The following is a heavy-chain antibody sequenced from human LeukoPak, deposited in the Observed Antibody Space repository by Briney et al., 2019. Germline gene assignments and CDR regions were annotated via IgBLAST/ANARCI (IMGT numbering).Heavy chain of an antibody. Sequence: PGGSLRLSCAASGFTFDDYGMSWVRQAPGKGLEWVSGINWNGGSTGYADSVKGRFTISRDNAKNSLYLQMNSLRAEDTALYYCARDPFGVRGVIPMVYFDYWGQGTLVTVSS. D-gene: IGHD3-10*01. CDR3: ARDPFGVRGVIPMVYFDY. J-gene: IGHJ4*02. CDR1: GFTFDDYG. CDR2: INWNGGST. V-gene: IGHV3-20*04.